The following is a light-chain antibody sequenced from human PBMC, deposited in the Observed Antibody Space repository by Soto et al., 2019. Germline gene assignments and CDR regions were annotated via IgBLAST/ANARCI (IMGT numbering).Light chain of an antibody. CDR3: QQNYSIPIT. J-gene: IGKJ5*01. CDR2: AAS. V-gene: IGKV1-39*01. CDR1: QSISTN. Sequence: DIKMTQSPSSLSASVGDRVSITCRASQSISTNLNWYHQKPGKAPDLLIFAASRLQRGVASRFSGSGSGTDFSLTITGLQPKDFATYYCQQNYSIPITFGQGTRLEIK.